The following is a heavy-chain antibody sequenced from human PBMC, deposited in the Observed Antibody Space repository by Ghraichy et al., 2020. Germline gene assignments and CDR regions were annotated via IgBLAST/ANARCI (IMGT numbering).Heavy chain of an antibody. J-gene: IGHJ5*02. Sequence: GGSLRLSCAASGFTVSSNDMSWVRQAPGKGLEWVSVIYSGGSTYYADSVKGRFTISRDNSKNTLYLQMNSLRAEDTAVYYCARVIRIAAENWFDPWGQGTLVTVSS. CDR1: GFTVSSND. V-gene: IGHV3-53*01. CDR2: IYSGGST. CDR3: ARVIRIAAENWFDP. D-gene: IGHD6-13*01.